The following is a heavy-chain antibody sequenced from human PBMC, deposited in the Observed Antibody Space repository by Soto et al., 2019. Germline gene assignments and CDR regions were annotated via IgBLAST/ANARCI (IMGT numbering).Heavy chain of an antibody. CDR3: AREDRRGYSFGHPYTWFDP. V-gene: IGHV1-24*01. CDR2: FDPEGGEA. Sequence: ASVKVSCKISGHTLTELSIHWVRQAPGKGLEWMGGFDPEGGEAIYAQKWHGRVTVTEDTVTDTAYMELSGLNSDDTAVYYCAREDRRGYSFGHPYTWFDPWGQGTLVTVSS. CDR1: GHTLTELS. D-gene: IGHD5-18*01. J-gene: IGHJ5*02.